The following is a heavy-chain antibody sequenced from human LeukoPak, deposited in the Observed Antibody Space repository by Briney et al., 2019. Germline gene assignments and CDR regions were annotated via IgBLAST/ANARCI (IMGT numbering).Heavy chain of an antibody. V-gene: IGHV1-18*01. CDR2: ISAYNGNT. CDR1: GYTFTSYG. J-gene: IGHJ6*02. Sequence: ASVKVSCKASGYTFTSYGISWVRQAPGQGLEWMGWISAYNGNTNYAQKLQGRVTMTTDTSTCTAYMELRSLRSDDTAVYYCARRNYYGSSGYYYNYYYGMDVWGQGTTVTVSS. D-gene: IGHD3-22*01. CDR3: ARRNYYGSSGYYYNYYYGMDV.